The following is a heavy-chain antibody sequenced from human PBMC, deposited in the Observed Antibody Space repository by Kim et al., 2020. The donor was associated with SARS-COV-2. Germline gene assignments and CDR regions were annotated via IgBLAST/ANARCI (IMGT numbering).Heavy chain of an antibody. D-gene: IGHD3-10*01. CDR3: ASLARGVIKF. J-gene: IGHJ6*02. CDR1: GGSFSGYY. CDR2: INHSGST. Sequence: SETLSLTCAVYGGSFSGYYWSWIRQPPGKGLEWIGEINHSGSTNYNPSLKSRVTISVDTSKNQFSLKLGSVTAADTAVYYCASLARGVIKFWGQGTTVTVSS. V-gene: IGHV4-34*01.